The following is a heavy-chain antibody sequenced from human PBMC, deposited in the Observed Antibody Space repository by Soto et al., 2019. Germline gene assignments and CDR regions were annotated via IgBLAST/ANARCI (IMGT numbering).Heavy chain of an antibody. CDR1: GFTFSSYG. V-gene: IGHV3-30*18. CDR3: AKRWLVLPGY. J-gene: IGHJ4*02. CDR2: ISYDGSNK. D-gene: IGHD6-19*01. Sequence: QVQLVESGGGVVQPGRSLRLSCAASGFTFSSYGMHWVRQAPGKGLEWVAVISYDGSNKYYADSVKGRFTISRDNSKNTLYLQMNSLRAEDTAVYYCAKRWLVLPGYWGQGTLVTVSS.